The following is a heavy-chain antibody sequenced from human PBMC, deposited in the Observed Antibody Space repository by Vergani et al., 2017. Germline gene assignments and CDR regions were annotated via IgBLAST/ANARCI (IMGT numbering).Heavy chain of an antibody. Sequence: EVQLVESGGGLVQPGGSLRLSCAASGFTVSSTYAMSWVRQAPGKGLEWVSGISASGAPTYYADSGKGRVTISRDNSKNTLYLQMNSLRVEDTAVYYCARAYWRYDWFDYWCQRTLVTVSS. J-gene: IGHJ4*01. CDR1: GFTVSSTYA. V-gene: IGHV3-23*04. CDR3: ARAYWRYDWFDY. D-gene: IGHD1-20*01. CDR2: ISASGAPT.